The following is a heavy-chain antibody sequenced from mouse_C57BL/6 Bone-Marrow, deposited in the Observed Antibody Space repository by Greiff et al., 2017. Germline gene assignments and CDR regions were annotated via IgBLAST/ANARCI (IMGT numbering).Heavy chain of an antibody. Sequence: EVKLMESGGGLVKPGGSLKLSCAASGFTFSDYGMHWVRQAPEKGLEWVAYISSGSSTIYYADTVKGRFTFARDNANNTLFLQMTSLRSEDTAMYYCARVDEGDYWGQGTTLTVSS. D-gene: IGHD2-3*01. CDR2: ISSGSSTI. J-gene: IGHJ2*01. CDR1: GFTFSDYG. V-gene: IGHV5-17*01. CDR3: ARVDEGDY.